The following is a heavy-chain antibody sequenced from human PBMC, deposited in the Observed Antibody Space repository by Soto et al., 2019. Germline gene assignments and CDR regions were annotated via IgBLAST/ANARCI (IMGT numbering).Heavy chain of an antibody. D-gene: IGHD3-3*01. J-gene: IGHJ6*02. CDR1: GFTFKSFG. CDR2: ISANNGNT. V-gene: IGHV1-18*01. CDR3: AIDYFDLWVGSRPHHFSIYYGMDV. Sequence: QVQLVQSGGEVKKPRASVKDSCETSGFTFKSFGFTWVRQGPGQGLEWMGWISANNGNTVYEQKFQGRVTMTTDTATRTDYMELRRLKSDDTAMSYCAIDYFDLWVGSRPHHFSIYYGMDVWGQGTAVTVSS.